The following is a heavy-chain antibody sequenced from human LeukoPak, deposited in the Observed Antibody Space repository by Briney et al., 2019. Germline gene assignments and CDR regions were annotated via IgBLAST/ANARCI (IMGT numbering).Heavy chain of an antibody. D-gene: IGHD6-13*01. J-gene: IGHJ5*02. CDR3: ARGLLAAGPSPSWFDP. V-gene: IGHV1-69*13. CDR1: GGTFSSYA. Sequence: SVKVSCKASGGTFSSYAISWVRQAPGQGLEWMGGIIPIFGTANYAQKFQGRVTITADESTSTASMELSSLRSEDTAVYYCARGLLAAGPSPSWFDPWGQGTLVTVSS. CDR2: IIPIFGTA.